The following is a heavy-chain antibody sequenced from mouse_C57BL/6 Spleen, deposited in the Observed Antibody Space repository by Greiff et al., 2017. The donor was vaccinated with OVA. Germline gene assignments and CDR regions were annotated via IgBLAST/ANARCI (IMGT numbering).Heavy chain of an antibody. V-gene: IGHV1-39*01. D-gene: IGHD3-1*01. CDR2: INPNYGTT. CDR1: GYSFTDYY. CDR3: ASWGYCFDY. J-gene: IGHJ2*01. Sequence: EVQLQQSGPELVKPGASVKMSCKASGYSFTDYYMNWVKQSTGQSLEWIGVINPNYGTTSYNQKFKGKATLTVDQSSSTAYMQLNRLTSEDSAVYYCASWGYCFDYWGQGTTLTVSS.